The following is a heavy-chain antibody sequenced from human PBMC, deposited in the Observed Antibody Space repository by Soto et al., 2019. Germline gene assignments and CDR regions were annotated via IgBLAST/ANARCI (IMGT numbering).Heavy chain of an antibody. CDR3: ARGQRFSDWFDP. D-gene: IGHD3-3*01. Sequence: SLTCSISGGAIGSHYWTWIRQPAGKGLEWIGRIYSSGHTKYNPSLQSRANMSLATPQSRFSLRLESVTAADTAVYFGARGQRFSDWFDPWGQGTSVTVSS. CDR2: IYSSGHT. V-gene: IGHV4-4*07. CDR1: GGAIGSHY. J-gene: IGHJ5*02.